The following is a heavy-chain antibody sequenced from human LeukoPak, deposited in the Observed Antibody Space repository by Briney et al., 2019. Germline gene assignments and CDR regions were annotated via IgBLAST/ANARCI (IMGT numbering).Heavy chain of an antibody. D-gene: IGHD3-3*01. V-gene: IGHV4-4*02. J-gene: IGHJ6*03. CDR2: IYHSGST. CDR1: GGSISSSNW. CDR3: ARDQRITIFGGSYMDV. Sequence: SETLSLTCAVSGGSISSSNWWRGGRPPPGKGLEGIGEIYHSGSTNYNPSLKSRVTISVDTSKSQFSLKLSSVTAADTAVYYCARDQRITIFGGSYMDVWGKGTTVTVSS.